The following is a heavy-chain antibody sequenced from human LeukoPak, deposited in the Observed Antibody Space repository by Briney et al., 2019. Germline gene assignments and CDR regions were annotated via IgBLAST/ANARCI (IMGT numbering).Heavy chain of an antibody. CDR2: ISYDGSNK. V-gene: IGHV3-30-3*01. Sequence: GGSLSLYCAASGFTFSRYAMHWVRQAPGEGLEGVAVISYDGSNKYYADSVKGRLTISRDNSKNTLYLQVNSLRTEDTAVYYRARDPKSSSWFPKYYYYGIDVWGQGTTVTVFS. CDR3: ARDPKSSSWFPKYYYYGIDV. J-gene: IGHJ6*02. D-gene: IGHD6-13*01. CDR1: GFTFSRYA.